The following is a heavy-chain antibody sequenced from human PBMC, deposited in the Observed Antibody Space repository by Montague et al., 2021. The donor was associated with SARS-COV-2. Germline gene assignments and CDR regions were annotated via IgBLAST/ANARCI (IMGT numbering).Heavy chain of an antibody. Sequence: SETLSLTCTVSGGSITSSAYYWSWIRQSPGKGLEWIGTIYYSGNTYSNPSLKIRVTISMDTSKSQVSLKINSVTAADTAVYFCASLGSPAYCGGDCYLRGYGMDVWGQGTRVTVSS. CDR2: IYYSGNT. CDR1: GGSITSSAYY. V-gene: IGHV4-39*01. J-gene: IGHJ6*02. CDR3: ASLGSPAYCGGDCYLRGYGMDV. D-gene: IGHD2-21*02.